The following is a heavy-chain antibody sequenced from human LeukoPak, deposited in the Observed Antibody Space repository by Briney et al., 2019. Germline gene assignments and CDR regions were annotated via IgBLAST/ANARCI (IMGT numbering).Heavy chain of an antibody. CDR1: GGSISSYY. D-gene: IGHD6-19*01. Sequence: SETLSLPCTVSGGSISSYYWSWIRQPPGKGLEWIGYIYYSGSTNYNPSLKSRVTISVDTSKNQFSLKLSSVTAADTAVYYCARVSGGAIAVAGTAANWFDPWGQGTLVTVSS. CDR3: ARVSGGAIAVAGTAANWFDP. J-gene: IGHJ5*02. CDR2: IYYSGST. V-gene: IGHV4-59*01.